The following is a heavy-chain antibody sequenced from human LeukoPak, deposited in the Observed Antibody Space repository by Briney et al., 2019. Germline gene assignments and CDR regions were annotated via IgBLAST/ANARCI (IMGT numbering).Heavy chain of an antibody. CDR1: GGSISSYY. Sequence: SETLSLTCTVSGGSISSYYWSWIRQPPGKGLEWIGYIYYSGSTNYNPSLKSRVTISVDTSKNQFSLKLSSVTAADTAVYYCARSYYYDSSGYYYGNNWFDPWGQGTLVTVSS. J-gene: IGHJ5*02. V-gene: IGHV4-59*01. CDR3: ARSYYYDSSGYYYGNNWFDP. CDR2: IYYSGST. D-gene: IGHD3-22*01.